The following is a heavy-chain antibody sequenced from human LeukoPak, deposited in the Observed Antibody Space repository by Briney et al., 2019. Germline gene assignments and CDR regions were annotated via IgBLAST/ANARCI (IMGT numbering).Heavy chain of an antibody. J-gene: IGHJ4*02. CDR3: ARDDCSSSSCYEGGYYFDY. V-gene: IGHV3-48*01. Sequence: PGGSLRLSCTASGFTFSTYSMNWVRQAPGRGLEWVSYISGSSSSSDGGAKQYADSVKGRFTISRDNSKNTLYLQMNSLRVEDTAVYYCARDDCSSSSCYEGGYYFDYWGQGTPVTVSS. CDR2: ISGSSSSSDGGAK. D-gene: IGHD2-2*01. CDR1: GFTFSTYS.